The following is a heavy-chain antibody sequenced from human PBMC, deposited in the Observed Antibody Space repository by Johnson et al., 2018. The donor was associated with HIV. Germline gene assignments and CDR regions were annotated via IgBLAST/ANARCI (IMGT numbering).Heavy chain of an antibody. CDR3: ARLFVVTATYDAFDI. D-gene: IGHD2-21*02. V-gene: IGHV3-30*19. CDR2: ISYDGSHK. J-gene: IGHJ3*02. Sequence: VQLVESGGGLVQPGGSMRLSCAASGFTFSSYGMHWVRQAPGKGLEWVAVISYDGSHKYYADSVKGRFTISRDNSKNTLYLQMNSLRAEDTAVYYCARLFVVTATYDAFDIWGQGTMVTVSS. CDR1: GFTFSSYG.